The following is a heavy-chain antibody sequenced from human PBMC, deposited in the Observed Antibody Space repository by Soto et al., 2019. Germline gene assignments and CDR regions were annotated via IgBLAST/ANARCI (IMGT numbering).Heavy chain of an antibody. CDR1: GGTFSSYA. J-gene: IGHJ5*02. Sequence: QVQLVQSGAEVKKPGSSVKVSCKASGGTFSSYAISWVRQAPGQGLEWMGGIIPIFGTANYAQKFQGRVTITADESTSTAYMELSSLRSEDTDVYYCARDLVSDTAMVTGWFDPWGQGTLVTVSS. D-gene: IGHD5-18*01. CDR2: IIPIFGTA. CDR3: ARDLVSDTAMVTGWFDP. V-gene: IGHV1-69*01.